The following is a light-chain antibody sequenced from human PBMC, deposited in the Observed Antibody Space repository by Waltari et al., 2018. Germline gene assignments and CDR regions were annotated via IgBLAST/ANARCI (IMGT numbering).Light chain of an antibody. Sequence: QSALTQPPPVSGSPGQSITISCTGSSSDDGGDDSVFWYEDHPGQAPKVIIYDVNKRPSGVSDRFSGSKSGNTASLTISGLQAEDEATFYCSSQSTKNGVIFGGGTKVTVL. CDR2: DVN. CDR1: SSDDGGDDS. J-gene: IGLJ2*01. V-gene: IGLV2-14*03. CDR3: SSQSTKNGVI.